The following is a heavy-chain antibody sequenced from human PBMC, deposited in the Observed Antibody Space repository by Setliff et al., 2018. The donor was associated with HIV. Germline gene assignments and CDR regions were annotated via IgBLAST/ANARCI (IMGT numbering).Heavy chain of an antibody. Sequence: PGESLKIYCKGSEYTFATYWIGWVRQVPGKGLEWMAIIYPDDSNIRYNPSFQSRVTISVDKSITTAYLQWNSLETSDTAIYFCARRDGRRMNAFDFWGQGTMVTVSS. CDR1: EYTFATYW. V-gene: IGHV5-51*01. CDR2: IYPDDSNI. CDR3: ARRDGRRMNAFDF. J-gene: IGHJ3*01. D-gene: IGHD2-21*02.